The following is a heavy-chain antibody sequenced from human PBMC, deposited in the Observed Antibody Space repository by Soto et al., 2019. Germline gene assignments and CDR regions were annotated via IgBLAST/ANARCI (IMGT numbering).Heavy chain of an antibody. J-gene: IGHJ6*03. CDR3: ARDLHQMLSRNHYYYSLDV. CDR1: GFSFSDYS. V-gene: IGHV3-11*01. Sequence: QVQLVESGGDLVKPGGSLRLSCVASGFSFSDYSMNWMRQAPGGGLDFVAFISNTAITDYYADSVKGRFTISRDNARNSVYLQMDRLKAEDAAGSYCARDLHQMLSRNHYYYSLDVWGTATTVTVYS. CDR2: ISNTAITD. D-gene: IGHD2-2*01.